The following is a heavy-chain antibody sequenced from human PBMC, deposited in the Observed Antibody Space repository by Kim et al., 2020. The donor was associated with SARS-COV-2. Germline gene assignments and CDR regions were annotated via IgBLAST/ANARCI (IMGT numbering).Heavy chain of an antibody. D-gene: IGHD3-10*01. Sequence: QKFQGRVTMTRNTSISTAYMELSSLRSEDTAVYYCARGRGQSWTANFDYWGQGTLVTVSS. V-gene: IGHV1-8*01. CDR3: ARGRGQSWTANFDY. J-gene: IGHJ4*02.